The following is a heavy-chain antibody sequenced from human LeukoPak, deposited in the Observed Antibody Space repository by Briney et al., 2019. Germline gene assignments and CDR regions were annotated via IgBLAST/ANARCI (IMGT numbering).Heavy chain of an antibody. CDR2: IRYDGGEI. CDR3: AKQTPLDY. J-gene: IGHJ4*02. CDR1: GFTFSSYG. Sequence: PGGSLRLSCVASGFTFSSYGMHWVRQAPGKGLEWVAFIRYDGGEIYYADSVKGRFTISRDNPKNTLYLQMNSLRAEDTAVYYCAKQTPLDYWGQGTLVTVSS. V-gene: IGHV3-30*02.